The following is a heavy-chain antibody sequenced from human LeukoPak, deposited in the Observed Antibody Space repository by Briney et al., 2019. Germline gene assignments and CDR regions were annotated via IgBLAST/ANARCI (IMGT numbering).Heavy chain of an antibody. CDR2: IWYDGSNK. Sequence: GRSLRLSCAASGFTFSSYGMHWVRQAPGKGLEWVAVIWYDGSNKHYADSVKGRFTISRDNSKNTLYLQMNSLRAEDTAVYYCAREGDSGYDWFDYWGQGTLVTVSS. V-gene: IGHV3-33*01. J-gene: IGHJ4*02. CDR3: AREGDSGYDWFDY. CDR1: GFTFSSYG. D-gene: IGHD5-12*01.